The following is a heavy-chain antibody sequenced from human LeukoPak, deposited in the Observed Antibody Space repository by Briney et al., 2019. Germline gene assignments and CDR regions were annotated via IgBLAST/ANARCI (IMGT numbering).Heavy chain of an antibody. CDR3: ARDKYGYNTPIDY. D-gene: IGHD5-24*01. J-gene: IGHJ4*02. Sequence: GGSLRLSCAASGFTFSNFGMYWVRQAPGKGLEWGAVISYDGSNKYYADSVKGRFTISRDNSKNTLYLQMNSLRLEDTAAYYCARDKYGYNTPIDYWGQGTLVTVSS. V-gene: IGHV3-30-3*01. CDR2: ISYDGSNK. CDR1: GFTFSNFG.